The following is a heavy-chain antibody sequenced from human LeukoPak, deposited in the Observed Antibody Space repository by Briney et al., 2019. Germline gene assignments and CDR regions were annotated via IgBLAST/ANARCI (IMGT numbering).Heavy chain of an antibody. D-gene: IGHD3-10*01. V-gene: IGHV3-30-3*01. Sequence: GGSLRLSCAASGFTFSNYVMHWVRQAPGKGLEWVAVISYDGNNKYYADSVKGRFTISRDSSKNTLYLQMNSLRAEDTAVYYCASLWFGESDHPVMDSWGQGTLVTVSS. CDR2: ISYDGNNK. J-gene: IGHJ4*02. CDR1: GFTFSNYV. CDR3: ASLWFGESDHPVMDS.